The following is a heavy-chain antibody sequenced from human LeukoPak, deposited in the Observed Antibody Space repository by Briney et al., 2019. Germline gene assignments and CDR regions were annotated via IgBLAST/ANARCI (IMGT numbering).Heavy chain of an antibody. J-gene: IGHJ3*02. CDR2: ISSSGSTI. V-gene: IGHV3-48*03. CDR1: GFTFSSYE. CDR3: ARTSRGIDAFDI. Sequence: PGGSLRLSCAASGFTFSSYEMNWVRQAPGKGLEWVSYISSSGSTIYYADSVKGRFTISRDSAKNSLYLQMNSLRAEDTAVYYCARTSRGIDAFDIWGQGTMVTVSS. D-gene: IGHD3-16*01.